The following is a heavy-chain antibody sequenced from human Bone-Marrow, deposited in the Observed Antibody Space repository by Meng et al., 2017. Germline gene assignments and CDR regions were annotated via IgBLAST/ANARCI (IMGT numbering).Heavy chain of an antibody. CDR2: INHSGST. CDR1: GGSFSGYY. Sequence: QVQLQKWGAGLLKPSETLSLTGAVYGGSFSGYYWSWIRQPPGKGLEWIGEINHSGSTNYNPSLKSRVTIPVDTSKNQFSLKLSSVTAADTAVYYCARGTRPLLFQHWGQGTLVTVSS. CDR3: ARGTRPLLFQH. D-gene: IGHD1-1*01. J-gene: IGHJ1*01. V-gene: IGHV4-34*01.